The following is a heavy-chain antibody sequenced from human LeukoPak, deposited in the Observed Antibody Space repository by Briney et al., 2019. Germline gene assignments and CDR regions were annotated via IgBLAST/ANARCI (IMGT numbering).Heavy chain of an antibody. J-gene: IGHJ6*02. D-gene: IGHD3-22*01. CDR3: ARWGKSSGYYLYYYGMDV. CDR2: TIPIFGTA. V-gene: IGHV1-69*13. Sequence: SVKVSCKASGGTFSSYAISWVRRAPGQGLEWMGGTIPIFGTANYAQKFQGRATITADESTSTAYMELSSLRSEDTAVYYCARWGKSSGYYLYYYGMDVWGQGTTVTVSS. CDR1: GGTFSSYA.